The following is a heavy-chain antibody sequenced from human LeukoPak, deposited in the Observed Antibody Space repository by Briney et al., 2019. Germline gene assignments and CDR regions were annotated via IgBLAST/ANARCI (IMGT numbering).Heavy chain of an antibody. J-gene: IGHJ4*02. D-gene: IGHD3-10*01. CDR2: IYHSGST. CDR3: ARGQFYYGSGSPHYFDY. V-gene: IGHV4-4*02. CDR1: GGSISSSNW. Sequence: SETLSLTCAVSGGSISSSNWWSWIRQPPGKGLEWIGEIYHSGSTNYNPSLKSRVTISVDTSKNQFSLKLNSVTAADTAVYYCARGQFYYGSGSPHYFDYWGQGTLVTVSS.